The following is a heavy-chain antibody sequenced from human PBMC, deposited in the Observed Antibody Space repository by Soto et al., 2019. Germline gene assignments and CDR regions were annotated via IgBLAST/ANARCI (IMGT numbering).Heavy chain of an antibody. CDR2: ISYDGSSK. J-gene: IGHJ4*02. Sequence: QVQLVESGGGVVQPGRSLRLSCAASGFTFSSYAMHWVRQAPGKGLEWVAVISYDGSSKYYADSVKGRFTISRDNSKNXLYLQMNSLRAEDTAVYYCARDLSLEMAISYYFDYWGQGTLVTVSS. V-gene: IGHV3-30-3*01. D-gene: IGHD2-21*01. CDR1: GFTFSSYA. CDR3: ARDLSLEMAISYYFDY.